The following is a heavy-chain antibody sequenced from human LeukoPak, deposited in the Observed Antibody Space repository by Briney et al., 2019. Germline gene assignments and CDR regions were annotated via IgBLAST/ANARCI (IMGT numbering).Heavy chain of an antibody. CDR3: ARGSGWYFY. CDR1: GFTFSSYA. Sequence: GGSLRLSCAASGFTFSSYAMHWVRQAPGKGLEWVAVISYDGSNKYYADSVKGRFTISRDNSKNTLYLQMNSLRAEDTAVYYCARGSGWYFYWGQGTLVTVSS. J-gene: IGHJ4*02. V-gene: IGHV3-30*04. CDR2: ISYDGSNK. D-gene: IGHD6-19*01.